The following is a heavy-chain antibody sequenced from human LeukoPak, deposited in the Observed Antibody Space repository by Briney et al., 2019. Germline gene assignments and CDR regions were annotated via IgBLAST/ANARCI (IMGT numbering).Heavy chain of an antibody. V-gene: IGHV3-9*01. CDR3: VYGDGFFDY. J-gene: IGHJ4*02. CDR2: IRWNSGSI. D-gene: IGHD4-17*01. CDR1: GFTFDDYA. Sequence: GGSLRLSCAASGFTFDDYAMHWVRQAPGKGLEWVSGIRWNSGSIGYADSVKGRFTISRDNAKNSLYLQMNSLRAEDTAVYYCVYGDGFFDYWGQGTLVTVPS.